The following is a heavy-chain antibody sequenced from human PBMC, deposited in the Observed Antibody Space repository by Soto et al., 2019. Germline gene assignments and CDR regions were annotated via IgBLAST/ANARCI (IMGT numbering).Heavy chain of an antibody. CDR2: INHSGGT. CDR3: ARGSVDTVDSSGFYEY. V-gene: IGHV4-34*01. D-gene: IGHD3-22*01. Sequence: SETLSLTCAVYGGSFSAYYWSWIRQPPGKGLERIGEINHSGGTSYNPSLKSRVTISVDTSKSQFSLKLTSVTAADRAVYYCARGSVDTVDSSGFYEYWGKGTPVTVSS. CDR1: GGSFSAYY. J-gene: IGHJ4*02.